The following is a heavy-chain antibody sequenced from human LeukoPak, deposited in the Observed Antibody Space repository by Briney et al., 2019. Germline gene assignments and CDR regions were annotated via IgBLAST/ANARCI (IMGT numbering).Heavy chain of an antibody. Sequence: KPSETLSLTCAVYGGSFSGYYWSWIRQPPGKGLEWIGYIYYSGSTNYNPSLKSRVTISVDTSKNQFSLKLSSVTAADTAVYYCARTHSGWNENWFDPWGQGTLVTVSS. CDR2: IYYSGST. CDR1: GGSFSGYY. V-gene: IGHV4-59*01. J-gene: IGHJ5*02. D-gene: IGHD6-19*01. CDR3: ARTHSGWNENWFDP.